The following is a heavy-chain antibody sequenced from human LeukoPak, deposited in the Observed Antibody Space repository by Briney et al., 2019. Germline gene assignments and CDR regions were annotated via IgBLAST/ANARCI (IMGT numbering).Heavy chain of an antibody. D-gene: IGHD3-3*01. V-gene: IGHV3-30*04. Sequence: PGGSLRLSCAASGFTFSSYAMHWVRQGPGKGLEWVAVISYDGSNKYYVDSVKGRFTISRDNSKNTLYLQMNSLRAEDTAVYYCAAENGPSGWFFNFGYWGQGTLVTVSS. CDR3: AAENGPSGWFFNFGY. J-gene: IGHJ4*02. CDR1: GFTFSSYA. CDR2: ISYDGSNK.